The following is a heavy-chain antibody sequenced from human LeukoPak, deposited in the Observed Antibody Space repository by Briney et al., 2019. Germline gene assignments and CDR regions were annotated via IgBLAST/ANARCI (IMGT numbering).Heavy chain of an antibody. CDR2: ISWNSGSI. CDR3: AKDMGLSYYYYYMDV. CDR1: GFTFDDYA. V-gene: IGHV3-9*01. Sequence: GRSLRLSCAASGFTFDDYAMHWVRHAPGKGLEWVSGISWNSGSIGYADSVKGRFTISRDNAKNSLYLQMNSLRAEDTALYYCAKDMGLSYYYYYMDVWGIGTTVTVSS. J-gene: IGHJ6*03. D-gene: IGHD4/OR15-4a*01.